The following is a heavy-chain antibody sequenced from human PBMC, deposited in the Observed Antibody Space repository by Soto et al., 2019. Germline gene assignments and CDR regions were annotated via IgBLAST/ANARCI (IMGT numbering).Heavy chain of an antibody. CDR2: ISGSGGRS. V-gene: IGHV3-23*01. J-gene: IGHJ4*02. CDR3: AKAYFVWSSEQPHYFDS. D-gene: IGHD3-16*01. Sequence: EVQLLDSGGGLVQPGGSLRLSCAASGFTFSNYAMTWVRQGPGKGLEWVSGISGSGGRSYYADSVKGRFTISRDNSKITLYLQKNILSAEDTAVYYCAKAYFVWSSEQPHYFDSWGQGTLVTVSS. CDR1: GFTFSNYA.